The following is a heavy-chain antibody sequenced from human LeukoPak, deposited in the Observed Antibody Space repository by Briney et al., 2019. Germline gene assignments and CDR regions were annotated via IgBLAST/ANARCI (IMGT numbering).Heavy chain of an antibody. CDR1: GFTFSSYS. D-gene: IGHD6-19*01. CDR3: ARVAPGSSPKAGGGWYYFDY. V-gene: IGHV3-48*04. Sequence: GGSLRLSCAASGFTFSSYSINWVRQAPGKGLEWVSYISSSSSTIYYADSVKGRFTISRDNAKNSLYLQMNSLRAEDTAVYYCARVAPGSSPKAGGGWYYFDYWGQGTLVTVSS. J-gene: IGHJ4*02. CDR2: ISSSSSTI.